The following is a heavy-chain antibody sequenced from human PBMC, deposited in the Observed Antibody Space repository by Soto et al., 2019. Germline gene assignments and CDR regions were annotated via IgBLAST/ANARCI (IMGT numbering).Heavy chain of an antibody. D-gene: IGHD6-19*01. CDR2: IYYSGST. V-gene: IGHV4-59*01. J-gene: IGHJ3*02. CDR1: GGSISSYY. Sequence: SETLSLTCTVSGGSISSYYWSWIRQPPGKGLEWIGYIYYSGSTNYNPSLKSRVTISVDTSKNQFSLKLSSVTAADTAVYYCARARSSGWYRADAFDIWGQGTMVTVSS. CDR3: ARARSSGWYRADAFDI.